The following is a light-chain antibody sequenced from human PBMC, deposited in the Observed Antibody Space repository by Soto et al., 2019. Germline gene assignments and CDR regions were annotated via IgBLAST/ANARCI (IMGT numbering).Light chain of an antibody. CDR3: QQYYSTPRWT. CDR1: QSVLSSSNNKNY. CDR2: WAS. Sequence: DIVMAQYPDSLAVSLGERATINCKSSQSVLSSSNNKNYLAWYQQKPGQRPKLLIYWASTRESGVPDRFSGGVSGTDFTLPISSVQAEDVSIYFCQQYYSTPRWTFGQGTKVEVK. J-gene: IGKJ1*01. V-gene: IGKV4-1*01.